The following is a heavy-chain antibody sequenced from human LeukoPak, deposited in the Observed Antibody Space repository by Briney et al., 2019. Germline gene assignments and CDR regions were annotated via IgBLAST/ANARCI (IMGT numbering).Heavy chain of an antibody. CDR1: GYSFTNYW. CDR3: ARAWNFDY. CDR2: INPSDSDT. J-gene: IGHJ4*02. Sequence: PGESLKISCKGSGYSFTNYWIAWVRQMPGRDLEWMVIINPSDSDTRYSPSFRGQVTISADKSISTAYLQWSSLKASDSAMYYCARAWNFDYWGQGTLVTVSS. V-gene: IGHV5-51*01. D-gene: IGHD1-1*01.